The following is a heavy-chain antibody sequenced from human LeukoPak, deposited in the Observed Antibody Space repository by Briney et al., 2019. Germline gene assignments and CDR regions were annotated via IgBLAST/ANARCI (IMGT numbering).Heavy chain of an antibody. CDR1: GGSISSSSYY. V-gene: IGHV4-39*07. CDR2: IYYSGST. Sequence: PSETLSLTCTVSGGSISSSSYYWGWIRQPPGKGLEWIGSIYYSGSTYYNPSLKSRVTISVDTSKNQFSLKLSSVTAADTAVYYCARGVLRPAFDIWGQGTMVTVSS. J-gene: IGHJ3*02. D-gene: IGHD2/OR15-2a*01. CDR3: ARGVLRPAFDI.